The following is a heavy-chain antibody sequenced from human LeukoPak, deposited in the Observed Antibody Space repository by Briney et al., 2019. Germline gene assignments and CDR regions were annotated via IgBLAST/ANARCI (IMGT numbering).Heavy chain of an antibody. V-gene: IGHV4-59*01. CDR3: ATSLGASDYGDYGSFWDNWFDP. CDR1: GGSISSYY. D-gene: IGHD4-17*01. J-gene: IGHJ5*02. CDR2: IYYSGST. Sequence: SETLSLTCTVSGGSISSYYWSWIRQPPGKGLEWIGYIYYSGSTNYNPSLKSRVTMSVDTSKNQFSLKLRSVTAADTAVYYCATSLGASDYGDYGSFWDNWFDPWGQGTLVTVSS.